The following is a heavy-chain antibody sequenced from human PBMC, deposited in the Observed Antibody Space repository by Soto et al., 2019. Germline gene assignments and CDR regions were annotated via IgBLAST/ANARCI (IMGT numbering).Heavy chain of an antibody. CDR3: ARGLYGSGSSSDY. V-gene: IGHV3-23*01. CDR2: ISSDGGST. Sequence: PGGSLRLSCAASGFTFSSYAMSWVRQAPGKGLVWVSAISSDGGSTYYADSVKGRFTISRDNAKNTLYLQMNSLRAEDTAVYYCARGLYGSGSSSDYWGQETLVTVSS. D-gene: IGHD3-10*01. J-gene: IGHJ4*02. CDR1: GFTFSSYA.